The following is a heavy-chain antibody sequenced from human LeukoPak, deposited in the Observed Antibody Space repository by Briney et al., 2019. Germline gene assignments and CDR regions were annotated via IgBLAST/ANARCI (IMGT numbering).Heavy chain of an antibody. J-gene: IGHJ4*02. V-gene: IGHV3-30*04. Sequence: GGSLRLSCAASGFTFSSYAMHWVRQAPGKGLEWVAVISYDGSNKYYADSVKGRFTISRDNSKSTLYLQMNSLRAEDTAVYYCASPAVGWYCSSTSCLDDYWGQGTLVTVSS. CDR3: ASPAVGWYCSSTSCLDDY. CDR1: GFTFSSYA. D-gene: IGHD2-2*01. CDR2: ISYDGSNK.